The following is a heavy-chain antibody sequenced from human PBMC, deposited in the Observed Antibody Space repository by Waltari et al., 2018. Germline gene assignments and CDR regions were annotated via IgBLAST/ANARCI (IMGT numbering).Heavy chain of an antibody. CDR1: GFTFSSYA. V-gene: IGHV3-23*01. CDR3: AKVGHSGPAKTNWFDP. CDR2: ISGSGGST. J-gene: IGHJ5*02. Sequence: EVKLLESGGGLVQPGGSLRLSWAASGFTFSSYAMRWVRQAPGKGLEWVSAISGSGGSTYFADSVKGRFTISRDNSKNTLYLQMNSLRAEDTAVYYCAKVGHSGPAKTNWFDPWGQGTLVTVSS. D-gene: IGHD2-2*01.